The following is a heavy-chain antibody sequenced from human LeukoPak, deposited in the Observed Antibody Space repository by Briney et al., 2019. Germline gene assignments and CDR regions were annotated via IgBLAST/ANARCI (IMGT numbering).Heavy chain of an antibody. CDR2: ISYDGSNK. Sequence: GGSLRLSCAASGFTFSSYGMHWVRQAPGKGLEWVAVISYDGSNKYYADSVKGRFTLSRDSSRNTLFLHMNTLRAEDTAIYYCAKDRTVGASYWYFDLWGRGTLVTVSS. CDR1: GFTFSSYG. CDR3: AKDRTVGASYWYFDL. D-gene: IGHD1-26*01. J-gene: IGHJ2*01. V-gene: IGHV3-30*18.